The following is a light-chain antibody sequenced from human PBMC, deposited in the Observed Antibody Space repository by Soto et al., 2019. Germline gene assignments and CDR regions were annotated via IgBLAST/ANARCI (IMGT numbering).Light chain of an antibody. CDR2: GAS. CDR3: QQYNTWPRT. Sequence: EIVLTQSPGTLSLSPGERATLSCRASQSVSSNYLAWYQQKPGQAPRFLISGASTRATGIPDRFTGSRSGTEFTLTITSLQSEDFAVYYCQQYNTWPRTFGQGTKVDIK. CDR1: QSVSSNY. J-gene: IGKJ1*01. V-gene: IGKV3-20*01.